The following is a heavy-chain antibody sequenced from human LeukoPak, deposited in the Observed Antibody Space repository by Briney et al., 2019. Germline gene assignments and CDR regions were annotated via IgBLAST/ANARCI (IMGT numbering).Heavy chain of an antibody. CDR2: INHSGST. D-gene: IGHD3-10*01. CDR1: GGSFSGYY. V-gene: IGHV4-34*01. CDR3: AKVAKYYYGPETYFFFEH. J-gene: IGHJ4*02. Sequence: SETLSLTCAVYGGSFSGYYWSWIRQPPGKGLEWIGEINHSGSTNYNPSLKSRVTMSIDTSKNQFSLNLRSVTAADTAVYYCAKVAKYYYGPETYFFFEHWGQGTLVTVFS.